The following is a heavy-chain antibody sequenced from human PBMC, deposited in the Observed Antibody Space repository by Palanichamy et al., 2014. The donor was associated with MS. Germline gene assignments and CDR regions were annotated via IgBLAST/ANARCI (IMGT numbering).Heavy chain of an antibody. V-gene: IGHV4-59*01. CDR2: THYSGST. CDR3: ARVRAARSGVDP. CDR1: GGSISSYY. J-gene: IGHJ5*02. D-gene: IGHD3-10*01. Sequence: QVQLQESGPGLVKPSETLSLTCSVSGGSISSYYWSWIRQPPGKGLEWIGYTHYSGSTNYNPSLKSRVTMSVDTSKNQFSLKLSSVTAADTAFYYCARVRAARSGVDPWGQGTLVTVSS.